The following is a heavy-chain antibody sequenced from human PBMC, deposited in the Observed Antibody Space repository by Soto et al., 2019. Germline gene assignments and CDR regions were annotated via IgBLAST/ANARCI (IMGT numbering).Heavy chain of an antibody. J-gene: IGHJ5*02. D-gene: IGHD3-10*01. Sequence: GGSLRLSCAASGFTFSSYAMHWVRQAPGKGLEWVAVISYDGSNKYYADSVKGRFTISRDNSKNTLYLQMNSLRAEDTAVYYCARSRRGQGRNWFDPWGQGTPVTVSS. V-gene: IGHV3-30-3*01. CDR1: GFTFSSYA. CDR2: ISYDGSNK. CDR3: ARSRRGQGRNWFDP.